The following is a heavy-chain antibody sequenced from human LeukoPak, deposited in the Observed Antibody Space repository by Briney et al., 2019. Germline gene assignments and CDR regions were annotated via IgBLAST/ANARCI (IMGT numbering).Heavy chain of an antibody. J-gene: IGHJ5*02. CDR2: IYYSGST. CDR3: ARWAYGSGFDP. D-gene: IGHD3-10*01. CDR1: GGSISSYY. Sequence: SETLSLTCTVSGGSISSYYWSWIRQPPGKGLEWIGYIYYSGSTNYNPSLKSRVTISVDTSKNQFSLKLSSVTAADTAVYYCARWAYGSGFDPWGQGTLVTVSS. V-gene: IGHV4-59*12.